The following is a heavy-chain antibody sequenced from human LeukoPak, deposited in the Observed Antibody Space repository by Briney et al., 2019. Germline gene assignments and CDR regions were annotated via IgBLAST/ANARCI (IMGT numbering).Heavy chain of an antibody. J-gene: IGHJ4*02. CDR2: TSGSGGST. CDR1: GFTFSNDA. V-gene: IGHV3-23*01. CDR3: AKNSGNYNASGTIDY. D-gene: IGHD3-10*01. Sequence: PGGSLRPSCAASGFTFSNDAMSWVRQAPGKGLGWVSATSGSGGSTYNADTVRGRLTISRDNSKTTLYLQRNSLRAENTAVYYCAKNSGNYNASGTIDYWGEGTLFTASS.